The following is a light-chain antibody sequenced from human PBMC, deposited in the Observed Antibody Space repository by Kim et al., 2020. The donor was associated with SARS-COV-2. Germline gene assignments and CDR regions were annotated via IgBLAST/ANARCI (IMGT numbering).Light chain of an antibody. CDR3: QQYDSYPLT. CDR1: QSISNE. V-gene: IGKV1-5*01. J-gene: IGKJ4*01. CDR2: AAS. Sequence: DIQMTQSPSTLSASVGDRVTITCRASQSISNELAWYQQKPGKAPNLLIFAASSLESGVPSRFSGSGSGTEFTLTISSLQPDDFATYYCQQYDSYPLTFGGGTKVDIK.